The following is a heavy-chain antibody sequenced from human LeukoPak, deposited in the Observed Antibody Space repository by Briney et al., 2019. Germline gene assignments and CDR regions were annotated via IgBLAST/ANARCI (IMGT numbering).Heavy chain of an antibody. Sequence: SETLSLTCIVSGGSISNYYWSWIRQPAGKGLEWIGRINTSGSTNCNPSLKSRVTMSVDTSKNQFSLKLTSVIAADTAVYYCAREIATSGGSSRALDYWGQGTLVTVSS. D-gene: IGHD2-15*01. CDR3: AREIATSGGSSRALDY. CDR1: GGSISNYY. CDR2: INTSGST. J-gene: IGHJ4*02. V-gene: IGHV4-4*07.